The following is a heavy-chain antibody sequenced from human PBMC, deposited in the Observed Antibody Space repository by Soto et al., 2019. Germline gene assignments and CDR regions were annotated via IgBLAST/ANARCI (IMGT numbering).Heavy chain of an antibody. CDR3: VRENDYVGHYYYGIDV. Sequence: EVQVVESGGGLVQPGGSLRLSCAASGFTFSNYWMHWVRQAAGKGLVWVSRIKSDWSTTTYADTVKGRFTISRVNAKDKLYLDMNSLRAEDTCVYYCVRENDYVGHYYYGIDVCGKGTTVTVSS. J-gene: IGHJ6*04. D-gene: IGHD4-17*01. CDR2: IKSDWSTT. V-gene: IGHV3-74*01. CDR1: GFTFSNYW.